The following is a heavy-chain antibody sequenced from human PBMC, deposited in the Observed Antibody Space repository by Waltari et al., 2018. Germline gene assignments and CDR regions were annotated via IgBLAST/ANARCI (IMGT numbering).Heavy chain of an antibody. Sequence: QVQLQQWGAGLLKPSETLSLTCAASGVSFTGYYWSWLRQPPGKGLEWIGQIKHSGYTNYNPSLTSRVAISVDTSRRQVSLNLTSLTAADTAVYYCAREGSGTWFQPDSWGQGILVTVSS. CDR2: IKHSGYT. D-gene: IGHD6-13*01. J-gene: IGHJ4*02. V-gene: IGHV4-34*02. CDR3: AREGSGTWFQPDS. CDR1: GVSFTGYY.